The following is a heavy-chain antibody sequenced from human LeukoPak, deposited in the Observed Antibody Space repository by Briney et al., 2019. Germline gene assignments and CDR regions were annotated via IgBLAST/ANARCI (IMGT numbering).Heavy chain of an antibody. CDR2: IYSGGST. V-gene: IGHV3-66*01. J-gene: IGHJ4*02. Sequence: GESLKISCKGSGYSFTSYWIGWVRQMPGKGLEWVSVIYSGGSTYYADSVKGRFTISRDNSKNTLYLQMNSLRAEDTALYYCARGPSGDYGDYGAEGYWGQGTLVTVSS. CDR1: GYSFTSYW. CDR3: ARGPSGDYGDYGAEGY. D-gene: IGHD4-17*01.